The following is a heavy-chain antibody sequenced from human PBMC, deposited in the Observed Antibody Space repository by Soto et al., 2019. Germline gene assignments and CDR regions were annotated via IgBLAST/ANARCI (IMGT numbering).Heavy chain of an antibody. CDR3: ARGSGWNDYYYYYYMDV. CDR1: GDSVSSNSAA. V-gene: IGHV6-1*01. Sequence: SQTLSLTCAISGDSVSSNSAAWNWIRQSPSRGLEWLGRTYYRSKWYNDYAVSVKSRITINPDTSKNQFSLQLNSVTPEDTAVYYCARGSGWNDYYYYYYMDVWGKGTTVTVSS. D-gene: IGHD1-1*01. CDR2: TYYRSKWYN. J-gene: IGHJ6*03.